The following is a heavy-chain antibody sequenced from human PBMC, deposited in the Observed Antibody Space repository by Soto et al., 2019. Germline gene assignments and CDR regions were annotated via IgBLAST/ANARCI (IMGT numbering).Heavy chain of an antibody. D-gene: IGHD2-2*01. CDR2: INMDGSST. Sequence: SGGSLRLSCAASGFTFSGDWMHWVRQAAGKGLVWVSRINMDGSSTNYADSVKGRFTISRDNAKNTLYLQMNSLRVDGTAVYYCARGPRGLYHHDYWGQGALVTVSS. CDR1: GFTFSGDW. J-gene: IGHJ4*02. CDR3: ARGPRGLYHHDY. V-gene: IGHV3-74*01.